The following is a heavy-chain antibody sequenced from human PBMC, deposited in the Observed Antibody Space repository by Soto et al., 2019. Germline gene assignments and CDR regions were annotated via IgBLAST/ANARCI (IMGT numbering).Heavy chain of an antibody. CDR2: IYPGDSDT. CDR1: GYSFTSYW. D-gene: IGHD5-18*01. Sequence: GESLKISCKGSGYSFTSYWIGWVRQMPGKGLEWMGIIYPGDSDTRYSPSFQGQVTISADTSISTAYLQWSSLKASDTAMYYCTTMGLVDTFMAGQSHSAMDVWGQGTTGTGS. CDR3: TTMGLVDTFMAGQSHSAMDV. V-gene: IGHV5-51*01. J-gene: IGHJ6*02.